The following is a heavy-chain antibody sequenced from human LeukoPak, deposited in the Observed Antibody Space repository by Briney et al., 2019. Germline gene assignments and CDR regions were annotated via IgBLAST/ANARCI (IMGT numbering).Heavy chain of an antibody. V-gene: IGHV5-51*01. CDR1: GYSFTSYW. Sequence: PGESLKISCKGSGYSFTSYWIGWVPQVPGKGLELMGIIYPGDSDTRYSPSFQGQVTISADKSISPAYLQWSSLKASDTAMYYCARLTTVTPILFDYWGQGTLVSVST. J-gene: IGHJ4*02. D-gene: IGHD4-17*01. CDR2: IYPGDSDT. CDR3: ARLTTVTPILFDY.